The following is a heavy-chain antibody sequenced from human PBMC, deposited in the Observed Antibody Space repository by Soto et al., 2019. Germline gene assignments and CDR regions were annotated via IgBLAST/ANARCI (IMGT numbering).Heavy chain of an antibody. CDR2: IIPIFGTA. V-gene: IGHV1-69*12. CDR1: GGTFSSYA. Sequence: QVQLVQSGAEVKKPGSSVKVSCKASGGTFSSYAISWVRQAPGQGLEWMGGIIPIFGTANYAQKFQGRVTITADESTSTAYMELSSLRSEDTAVYYCARAKYYDILTGSRGNAFDIWGQGTMVTVSS. CDR3: ARAKYYDILTGSRGNAFDI. D-gene: IGHD3-9*01. J-gene: IGHJ3*02.